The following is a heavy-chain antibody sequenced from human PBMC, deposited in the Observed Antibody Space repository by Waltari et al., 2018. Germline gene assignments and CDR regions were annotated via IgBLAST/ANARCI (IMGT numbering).Heavy chain of an antibody. CDR3: ASLPCPPFACVYSSGRNTGWFDP. V-gene: IGHV4-39*07. CDR1: GGSISSSSYY. D-gene: IGHD6-19*01. Sequence: QLQLQESGPGLVKPSETLSLTCTVSGGSISSSSYYWGWIRQPQGKGVEWIGSIYYSGSTYYNPSLKSRVTISVDTSKNQFSLKLSSVTAADTAVYYCASLPCPPFACVYSSGRNTGWFDPWGQGTLVTVSS. CDR2: IYYSGST. J-gene: IGHJ5*02.